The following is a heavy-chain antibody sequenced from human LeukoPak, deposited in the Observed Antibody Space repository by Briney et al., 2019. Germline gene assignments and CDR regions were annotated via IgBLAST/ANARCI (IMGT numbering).Heavy chain of an antibody. CDR1: GFTFSSYA. V-gene: IGHV3-23*01. J-gene: IGHJ4*02. Sequence: PGGSLRLSCATSGFTFSSYAMSWVRQAPGKGLEWVSGIGASGGSTYYADSVKGRFTISRDNSKNTLYLQMNSLRAEDTAVYYCAKDKGRQWLGYFDYWGQGTLVTVSS. CDR3: AKDKGRQWLGYFDY. CDR2: IGASGGST. D-gene: IGHD6-19*01.